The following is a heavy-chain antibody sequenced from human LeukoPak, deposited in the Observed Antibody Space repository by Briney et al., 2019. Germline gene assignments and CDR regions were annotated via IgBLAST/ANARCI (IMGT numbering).Heavy chain of an antibody. J-gene: IGHJ4*02. D-gene: IGHD6-19*01. CDR2: IYSGGST. CDR3: ARVRGGSGWYDY. CDR1: GFTVSSNY. Sequence: GGSLRLSCAASGFTVSSNYMSWVRQAPGKGLEWVSVIYSGGSTYYADSMKGRFTISRDNSKNTLYLQMNSLRAEDTAVYYCARVRGGSGWYDYWGQGTLVTVSS. V-gene: IGHV3-66*01.